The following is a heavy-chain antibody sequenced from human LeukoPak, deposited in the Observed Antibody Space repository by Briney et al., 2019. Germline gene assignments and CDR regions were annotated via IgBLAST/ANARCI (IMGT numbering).Heavy chain of an antibody. J-gene: IGHJ4*02. CDR1: EFTFSSYS. D-gene: IGHD6-13*01. CDR2: LSGSGSTK. Sequence: GGSLRLSCAASEFTFSSYSMNWVRQAPGKGLEWVAGLSGSGSTKFDADSVRGRFTISRDNSQGTLFLQMNSLRVEDTAVYYCAKSYRGYTSSYYDYWGQGTLVTVST. CDR3: AKSYRGYTSSYYDY. V-gene: IGHV3-23*01.